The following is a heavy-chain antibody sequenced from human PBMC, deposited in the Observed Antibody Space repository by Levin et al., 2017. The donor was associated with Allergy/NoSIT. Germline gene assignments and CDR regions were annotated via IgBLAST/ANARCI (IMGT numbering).Heavy chain of an antibody. CDR3: AKDRGIAVAGNNWFDP. CDR2: ISWNSGSI. D-gene: IGHD6-19*01. J-gene: IGHJ5*02. CDR1: GFTFDDYA. Sequence: GGSLRLSCAASGFTFDDYAMHWVRQAPGKGLEWVSGISWNSGSIGYADSVKGRFTISRDNAKNSLYLQMNSLRAEDTALYYCAKDRGIAVAGNNWFDPWGQGTLVTVSS. V-gene: IGHV3-9*01.